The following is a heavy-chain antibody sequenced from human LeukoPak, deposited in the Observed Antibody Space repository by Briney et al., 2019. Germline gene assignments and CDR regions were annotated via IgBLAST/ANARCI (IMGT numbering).Heavy chain of an antibody. J-gene: IGHJ3*02. CDR1: GGSISSSSYY. CDR3: ARAFSIVGALDAFDI. Sequence: PSETLSLTCTVSGGSISSSSYYWGWIRQPPGKGLEWIGSIYYSGSTYYNPSLKSRVTISVDTSKNQFSLKLSSVTAADTAVYYCARAFSIVGALDAFDIWGQGTMVTVSS. V-gene: IGHV4-39*07. CDR2: IYYSGST. D-gene: IGHD1-26*01.